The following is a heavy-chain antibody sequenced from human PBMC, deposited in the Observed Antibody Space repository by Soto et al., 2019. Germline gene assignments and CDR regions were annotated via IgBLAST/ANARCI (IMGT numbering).Heavy chain of an antibody. D-gene: IGHD3-10*01. Sequence: GGSLRLSCEVSGFIFSEYEMNWVRQAPGKGLEWVSYISSSGSTIYYADSVKGRFTISRDNAKNSLYLQMNSLRAEDTAVYYCARVPITHGSGLGGMDVWGQGTTVTVSS. V-gene: IGHV3-48*03. CDR1: GFIFSEYE. J-gene: IGHJ6*02. CDR3: ARVPITHGSGLGGMDV. CDR2: ISSSGSTI.